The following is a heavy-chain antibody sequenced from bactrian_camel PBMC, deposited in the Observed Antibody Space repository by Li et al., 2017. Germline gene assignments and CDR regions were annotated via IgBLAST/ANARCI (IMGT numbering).Heavy chain of an antibody. Sequence: HVQLVESGGGSVQTGGSLTLSCAVAPEMSNENCIGWFRQSPGKEREGVAAIDSDGTTSYSPSVVGRFTISQDNAKKSVSLQMNSLKTEDTALYYCVLGVSASTWGQGTQVTVS. V-gene: IGHV3S53*01. J-gene: IGHJ4*01. CDR3: VLGVSAST. CDR2: IDSDGTT. CDR1: PEMSNENC. D-gene: IGHD5*01.